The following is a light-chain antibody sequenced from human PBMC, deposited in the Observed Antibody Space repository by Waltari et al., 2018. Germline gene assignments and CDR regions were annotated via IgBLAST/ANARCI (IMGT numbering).Light chain of an antibody. Sequence: YRRRQGQAPVLVGYTNSNWPSGIPERFSGSSSGNTASLTISGLQAEDEADYYCLSYTTSSILGVFGGGTKLTVL. CDR3: LSYTTSSILGV. J-gene: IGLJ3*02. V-gene: IGLV3-9*01. CDR2: TNS.